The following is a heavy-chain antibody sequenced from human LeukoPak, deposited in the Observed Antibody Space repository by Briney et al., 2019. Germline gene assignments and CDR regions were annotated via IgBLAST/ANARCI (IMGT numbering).Heavy chain of an antibody. CDR2: IYYTGST. CDR3: AREYYDFWSGYYVSSYYMDV. J-gene: IGHJ6*03. Sequence: SETLSLTCSVSGGSISSFYWSWIRQPPGKGLEWIGYIYYTGSTKYNPSLKSRLTISVDTSKNQFSLKLSSVTAEDTAVYYCAREYYDFWSGYYVSSYYMDVWGKGTTVTVSS. V-gene: IGHV4-59*01. D-gene: IGHD3-3*01. CDR1: GGSISSFY.